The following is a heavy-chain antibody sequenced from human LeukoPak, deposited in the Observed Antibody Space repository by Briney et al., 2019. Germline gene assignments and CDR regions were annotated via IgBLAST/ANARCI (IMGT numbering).Heavy chain of an antibody. CDR2: IRYDGSNK. CDR3: KWFGELLTVDY. J-gene: IGHJ4*02. V-gene: IGHV3-30*02. CDR1: GLTFSSYA. Sequence: GGPRRLSGEASGLTFSSYAIHWVRQAPGKGLKGVAFIRYDGSNKYYADSVKGRFTVSRDNSKNTLYLQMNSVSAEDTAVYYCKWFGELLTVDYWGQGTLVTVSS. D-gene: IGHD3-10*01.